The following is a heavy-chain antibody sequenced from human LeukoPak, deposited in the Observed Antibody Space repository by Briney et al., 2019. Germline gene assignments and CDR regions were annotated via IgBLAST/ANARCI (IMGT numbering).Heavy chain of an antibody. J-gene: IGHJ6*02. Sequence: PGGSLRLSCAASGFTFSSYGKHWVRQAPGKGLEWVAVISYDGSNKYYADSVKGRFTISRDNSKNTLYLQMNSLRAEDTAVYYCAKDRGDCSSTSCYGNAYYYYGMDVWGQGTTVTVSS. CDR3: AKDRGDCSSTSCYGNAYYYYGMDV. D-gene: IGHD2-2*01. CDR1: GFTFSSYG. CDR2: ISYDGSNK. V-gene: IGHV3-30*18.